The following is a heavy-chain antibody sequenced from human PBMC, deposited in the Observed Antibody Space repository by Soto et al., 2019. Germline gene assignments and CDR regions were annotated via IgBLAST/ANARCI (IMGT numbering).Heavy chain of an antibody. CDR3: ARGLSSASPYSGGWYYFDS. J-gene: IGHJ4*02. Sequence: QVQIQQWGAGVLKPSETLSLTCAVNGGSFSGSIWTWIRQTPGKGLQWIGQINHSGSAVYNPSLKTRVTISVMSNTRFSLEMSSVTAADTAVYYCARGLSSASPYSGGWYYFDSWGQGTTVTVSS. V-gene: IGHV4-34*01. CDR1: GGSFSGSI. D-gene: IGHD3-10*01. CDR2: INHSGSA.